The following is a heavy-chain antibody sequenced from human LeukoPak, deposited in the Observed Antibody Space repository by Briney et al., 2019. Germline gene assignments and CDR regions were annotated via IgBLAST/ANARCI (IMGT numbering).Heavy chain of an antibody. J-gene: IGHJ4*02. CDR1: GFTFSSYW. D-gene: IGHD3-10*01. CDR3: ARDLWFGEFPLYYFDY. Sequence: GRSLRLSCAASGFTFSSYWMSWVRQAPGKGLEWVAFIRYDGSNKYYADSVKGRFTISRDNAKKSLYLQMNSLRAEDTAVYYCARDLWFGEFPLYYFDYWGQGTLVTVSS. CDR2: IRYDGSNK. V-gene: IGHV3-33*08.